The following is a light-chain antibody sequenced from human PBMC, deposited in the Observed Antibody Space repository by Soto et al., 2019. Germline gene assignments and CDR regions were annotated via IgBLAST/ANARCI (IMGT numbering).Light chain of an antibody. Sequence: ESVLTQSPGTLPLSPGERATLSCRAIQSVTDSSLAWYQQKPGQAPRLLIYGVSSRATGIPDRFSGSGSGTDFTLTISRLEPEDFAVYYCQQYSKTPPISFGQGTRLEIK. CDR1: QSVTDSS. J-gene: IGKJ5*01. V-gene: IGKV3-20*01. CDR3: QQYSKTPPIS. CDR2: GVS.